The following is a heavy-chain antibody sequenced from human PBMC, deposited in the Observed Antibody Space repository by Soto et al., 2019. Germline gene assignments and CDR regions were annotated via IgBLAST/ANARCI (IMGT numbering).Heavy chain of an antibody. CDR1: GFSLSSARMG. CDR2: IFSTDEK. D-gene: IGHD3-22*01. Sequence: QVTLKESGPVLVKPTETLTLTCTVSGFSLSSARMGVSWIRQPPGEALEWLAHIFSTDEKSYNTSLQSRLTISKDTSKSRVVLTLTNMDPVDTATYYCARIAFYSDDYGYYGDYFDYWGQGILVTVSS. CDR3: ARIAFYSDDYGYYGDYFDY. J-gene: IGHJ4*02. V-gene: IGHV2-26*01.